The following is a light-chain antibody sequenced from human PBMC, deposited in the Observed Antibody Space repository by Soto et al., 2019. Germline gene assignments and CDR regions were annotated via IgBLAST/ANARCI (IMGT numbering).Light chain of an antibody. CDR3: LQHTSYPWT. Sequence: EIVMTQSPATLSVSPGERATLSCRASQSVSSKLAWFQQKPGQAPRLLIYDTSTRATGVPARFSGSGSGTEFTLTISSLQPEDFGTYYCLQHTSYPWTFGQGTKVDIK. V-gene: IGKV3-15*01. CDR1: QSVSSK. CDR2: DTS. J-gene: IGKJ1*01.